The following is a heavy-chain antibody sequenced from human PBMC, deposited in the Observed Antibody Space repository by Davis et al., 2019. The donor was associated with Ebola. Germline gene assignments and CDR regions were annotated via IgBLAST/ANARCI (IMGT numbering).Heavy chain of an antibody. Sequence: GGSLRLSCAASGFTFSNYWMSWVRQVPGRGLEWVANIQQDGGDKHYLESVKGRFTISRDNTKDLVFLELNSLRVEGTGVYYCARDLGLDFAVVTYFDYWGHGAPVTVSS. CDR3: ARDLGLDFAVVTYFDY. J-gene: IGHJ4*01. D-gene: IGHD3-3*01. V-gene: IGHV3-7*01. CDR2: IQQDGGDK. CDR1: GFTFSNYW.